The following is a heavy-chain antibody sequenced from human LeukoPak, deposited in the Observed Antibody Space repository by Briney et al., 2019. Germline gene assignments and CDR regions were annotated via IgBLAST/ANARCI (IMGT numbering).Heavy chain of an antibody. CDR2: IKQDEGEK. J-gene: IGHJ4*02. Sequence: GGSLRLSCTASGFSFSSYWMSWVRQAPGKGLEWVANIKQDEGEKYYVDSVKGRFTISRDNAKNSLYLQMNSLRAEDTAVYYCARPSRYCSSGSCFPFDCWGQGTLVTVSS. CDR1: GFSFSSYW. CDR3: ARPSRYCSSGSCFPFDC. V-gene: IGHV3-7*01. D-gene: IGHD2-15*01.